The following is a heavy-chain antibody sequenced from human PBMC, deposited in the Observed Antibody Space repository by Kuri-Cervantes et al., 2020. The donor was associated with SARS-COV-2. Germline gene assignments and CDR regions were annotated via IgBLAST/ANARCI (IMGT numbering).Heavy chain of an antibody. CDR2: ISGYNCDT. Sequence: ASVKVSCKASGYTFTSYGTSWVRQAPGQGLEWMGWISGYNCDTEYAQILQGRVTMTTDTSTSTAYMELRSLTSDDTAVYYCATHDSRGYYYDYWGQGTLVTVSS. CDR3: ATHDSRGYYYDY. CDR1: GYTFTSYG. J-gene: IGHJ4*02. V-gene: IGHV1-18*01. D-gene: IGHD3-22*01.